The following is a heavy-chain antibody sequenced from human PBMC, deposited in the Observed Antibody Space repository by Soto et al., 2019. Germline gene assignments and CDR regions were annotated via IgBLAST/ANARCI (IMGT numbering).Heavy chain of an antibody. Sequence: SETLSLTCTVSGGSISSYYWSWIRQPPGKGLEWIGYIYYSGSTNYNPSLKSRVTISVDTSKNQFSLKLSSVTAADTAVYYCARTPPLITIFGVVIPRYFDYWGQGTRVTVSS. CDR2: IYYSGST. CDR1: GGSISSYY. D-gene: IGHD3-3*01. J-gene: IGHJ4*02. CDR3: ARTPPLITIFGVVIPRYFDY. V-gene: IGHV4-59*01.